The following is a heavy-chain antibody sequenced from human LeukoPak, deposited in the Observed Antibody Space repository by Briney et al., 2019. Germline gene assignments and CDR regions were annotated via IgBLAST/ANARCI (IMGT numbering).Heavy chain of an antibody. J-gene: IGHJ4*02. D-gene: IGHD1-26*01. V-gene: IGHV3-30-3*01. CDR1: GFTFSSYA. Sequence: GRSLRLSCAASGFTFSSYAMHWVRQAPGKGLEWVAVISYDGSNKYYADSVKGRFTISRDNSKNTLYLQMNSLRAEDTAVYYCAKGGLLSAVDYWGQGTLVTVSS. CDR3: AKGGLLSAVDY. CDR2: ISYDGSNK.